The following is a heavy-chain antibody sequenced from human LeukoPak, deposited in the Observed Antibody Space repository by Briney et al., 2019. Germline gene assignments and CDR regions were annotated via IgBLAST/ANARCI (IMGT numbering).Heavy chain of an antibody. Sequence: ASVKVSCKASGYTFTSYGISWVRQAPGQGLEWMGWISAYNGNTNYAQKLQGRVTMTTDTSTSTAYMELRSLRSDDTAVYYCARDGNGVVPAATGSFDYWGQGTLVTVSS. CDR1: GYTFTSYG. D-gene: IGHD2-2*01. CDR3: ARDGNGVVPAATGSFDY. CDR2: ISAYNGNT. J-gene: IGHJ4*02. V-gene: IGHV1-18*01.